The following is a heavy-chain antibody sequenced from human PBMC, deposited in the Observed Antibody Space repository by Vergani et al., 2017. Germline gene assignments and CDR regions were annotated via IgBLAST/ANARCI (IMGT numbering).Heavy chain of an antibody. D-gene: IGHD4-11*01. CDR3: AKDKTGSNWHYFDS. CDR1: GFTFDDFA. V-gene: IGHV3-43D*03. Sequence: EVQLVESGGGLVKPGGSLRLSCAASGFTFDDFAMHWVRQVPGKRLEWVSLITWDGGTVYYADSVKGRFVISRDNNKNSLFLQMNDLKPEDSALYYCAKDKTGSNWHYFDSWGQGTLVTVTS. CDR2: ITWDGGTV. J-gene: IGHJ4*02.